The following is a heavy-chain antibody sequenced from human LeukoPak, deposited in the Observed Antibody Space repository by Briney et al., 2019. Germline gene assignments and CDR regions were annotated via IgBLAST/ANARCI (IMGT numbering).Heavy chain of an antibody. Sequence: ASVKVSCKASGHTFTSYGISWVRQAPGQGLEWMGWISAYNGNTNYAQKFQGRVTITRDTSASTAYMELSSLRSEDTAVYYCAMYSSSSGFDPWGQGTLVTVSS. CDR1: GHTFTSYG. V-gene: IGHV1-18*01. J-gene: IGHJ5*02. CDR2: ISAYNGNT. CDR3: AMYSSSSGFDP. D-gene: IGHD6-6*01.